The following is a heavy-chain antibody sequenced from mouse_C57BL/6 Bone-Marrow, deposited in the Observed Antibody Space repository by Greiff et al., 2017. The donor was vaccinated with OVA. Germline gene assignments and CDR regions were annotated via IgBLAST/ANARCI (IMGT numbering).Heavy chain of an antibody. J-gene: IGHJ4*01. CDR1: GFNFKDYN. Sequence: VQLQQSGAELVRPGASVKMSCTASGFNFKDYNMHWVKQRPEQSLEWIGWINPENGDTDYNSKFQGKATLTANKSSNTAYLQLSSLTSEDAAVYYCTTWFIYYGYGVDYWGQGASVTVSS. CDR3: TTWFIYYGYGVDY. CDR2: INPENGDT. D-gene: IGHD2-1*01. V-gene: IGHV14-4*01.